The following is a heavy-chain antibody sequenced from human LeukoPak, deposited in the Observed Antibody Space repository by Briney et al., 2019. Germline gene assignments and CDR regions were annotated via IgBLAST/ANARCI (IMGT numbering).Heavy chain of an antibody. CDR2: ISYDGSNK. J-gene: IGHJ4*02. Sequence: GGSLRLSCAASGFTFSRHGIHWVRQAPGKGLEWVAVISYDGSNKYYADSVKGRFTISRDNSQNTLYLQMNSLRAEDTAVYYCAKSEQWLVYYFDYWGQGTLVTVSS. CDR3: AKSEQWLVYYFDY. D-gene: IGHD6-19*01. V-gene: IGHV3-30*18. CDR1: GFTFSRHG.